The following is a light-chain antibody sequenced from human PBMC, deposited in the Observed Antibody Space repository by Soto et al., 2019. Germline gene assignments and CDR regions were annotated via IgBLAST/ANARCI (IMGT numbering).Light chain of an antibody. V-gene: IGKV1-27*01. CDR2: AAS. CDR1: QGISNY. CDR3: QKYNSAPWT. Sequence: DIQMTQSRSSLSASVGDRVTITCRASQGISNYLAWYQQKPGKVPKLLIYAASTSQSGVPSRFSGSGSGTDFTLTISSLQPEDVATYYCQKYNSAPWTFGQGTKVDIK. J-gene: IGKJ1*01.